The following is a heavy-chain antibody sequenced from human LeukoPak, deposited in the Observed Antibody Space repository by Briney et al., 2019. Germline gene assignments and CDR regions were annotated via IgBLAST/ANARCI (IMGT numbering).Heavy chain of an antibody. D-gene: IGHD1-1*01. Sequence: PGGSLRLSCAASGFTFSSYGMHWVRQAPGKGLEWVAVISYDGSNKYYADSVKGRFTISRDNSKNTLYLQMNSLRAEDTAVYYCAKDSNLEYFDYWGQRTLVTVSS. CDR2: ISYDGSNK. CDR3: AKDSNLEYFDY. V-gene: IGHV3-30*18. CDR1: GFTFSSYG. J-gene: IGHJ4*02.